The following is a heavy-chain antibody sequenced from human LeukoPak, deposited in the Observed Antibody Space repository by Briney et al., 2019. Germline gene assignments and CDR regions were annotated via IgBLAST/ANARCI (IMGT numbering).Heavy chain of an antibody. CDR1: GSTFSSHA. V-gene: IGHV3-23*01. CDR3: AKDYCSSAICPADY. D-gene: IGHD6-19*01. CDR2: ISASVGTT. Sequence: GGSLRLSCTASGSTFSSHAMSWGRQAAGKRQEWVSSISASVGTTFHSGSVKGRFTISRDNSKKVLYLQMNGLRVEDTAIYYCAKDYCSSAICPADYWGQGTQVTVSS. J-gene: IGHJ4*02.